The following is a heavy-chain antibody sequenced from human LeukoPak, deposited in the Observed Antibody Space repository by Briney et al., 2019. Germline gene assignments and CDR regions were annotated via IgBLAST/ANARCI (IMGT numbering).Heavy chain of an antibody. CDR3: ARESGSRGGAFDI. CDR2: INPNSGGT. Sequence: ASVKVSCKASGYTFTGYYMHWVRQAPGQGLEWMGWINPNSGGTNYAQKFQGRVTMTRDTSISTAYMELSRLRSDDTAVYYCARESGSRGGAFDIWGQGTMVTVP. V-gene: IGHV1-2*02. CDR1: GYTFTGYY. D-gene: IGHD1-26*01. J-gene: IGHJ3*02.